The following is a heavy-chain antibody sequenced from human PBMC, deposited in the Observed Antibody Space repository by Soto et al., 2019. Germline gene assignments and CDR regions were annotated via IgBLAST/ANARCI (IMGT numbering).Heavy chain of an antibody. Sequence: ASVKVSCKASGYTFTRSGISWVRQAPGQGLEWMGWISAYNGNRNYAQKLQGRVTMTTDTSTSTAYMELRSLRSDDTAVYYCARADMSLVWFDPWGQGTLVTVSS. CDR2: ISAYNGNR. D-gene: IGHD2-15*01. CDR1: GYTFTRSG. V-gene: IGHV1-18*01. J-gene: IGHJ5*02. CDR3: ARADMSLVWFDP.